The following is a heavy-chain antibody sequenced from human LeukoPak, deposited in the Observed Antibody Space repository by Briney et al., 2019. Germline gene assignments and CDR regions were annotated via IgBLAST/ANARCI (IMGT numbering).Heavy chain of an antibody. CDR1: GFTFSSYG. CDR3: AKDEGDTNDY. J-gene: IGHJ4*02. Sequence: GGSLRLSCAASGFTFSSYGMHWVRQAPGKGLEWVAVISYDGSNKYYADSVKGRFTISRDNSKNTLYLQMNSLRAEDSAVYYCAKDEGDTNDYWGQGTLVTVSS. CDR2: ISYDGSNK. D-gene: IGHD2-21*01. V-gene: IGHV3-30*18.